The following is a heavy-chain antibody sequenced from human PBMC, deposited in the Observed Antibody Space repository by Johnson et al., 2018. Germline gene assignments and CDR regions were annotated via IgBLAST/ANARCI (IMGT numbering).Heavy chain of an antibody. Sequence: QVQLVESGAEVKKXGASXKVXCKASGYTFTSYYMHWVRQAPGQGLEWMGLINPSGGSTSYAQKFKGRVTMTRDTSTSPANMDLSSLRSEDTAVYYCAGCAGSGYYDSSGYYYCAVDIWGQGTMVTVSS. J-gene: IGHJ3*02. V-gene: IGHV1-46*01. CDR1: GYTFTSYY. CDR2: INPSGGST. D-gene: IGHD3-22*01. CDR3: AGCAGSGYYDSSGYYYCAVDI.